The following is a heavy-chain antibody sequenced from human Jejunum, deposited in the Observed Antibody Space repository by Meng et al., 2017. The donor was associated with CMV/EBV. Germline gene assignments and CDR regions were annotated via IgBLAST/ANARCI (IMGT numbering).Heavy chain of an antibody. CDR2: VTPYGTA. Sequence: ASFRDNYWRWIRQSPGEELEWIGEVTPYGTATYNPSLESRVTISRDTSKNQFSLRLTSVTVEDTAVYYCARAPPVAAPGSYFDSWGQGAQVTVSS. CDR3: ARAPPVAAPGSYFDS. V-gene: IGHV4-34*01. CDR1: ASFRDNY. J-gene: IGHJ4*02. D-gene: IGHD1-14*01.